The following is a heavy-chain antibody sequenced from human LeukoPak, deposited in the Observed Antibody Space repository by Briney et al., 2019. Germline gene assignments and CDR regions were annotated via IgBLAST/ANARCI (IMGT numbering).Heavy chain of an antibody. D-gene: IGHD3-9*01. V-gene: IGHV3-7*03. CDR3: ARGFDWLRYSYFDY. CDR1: GFTFSSYW. Sequence: GGSLRLSCAASGFTFSSYWMSWVRQAPGKGLEWVANIKQDGSEKYYVDSVKGRFTISRDNAKNSLYLQMNSQRAGDTAVYYCARGFDWLRYSYFDYWGQGTLVTVSS. J-gene: IGHJ4*02. CDR2: IKQDGSEK.